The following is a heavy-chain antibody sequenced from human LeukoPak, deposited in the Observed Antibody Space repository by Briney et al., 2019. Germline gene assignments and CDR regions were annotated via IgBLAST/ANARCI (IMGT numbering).Heavy chain of an antibody. D-gene: IGHD1-26*01. Sequence: GRSLRLSCAASGFTFDDYAMHWVRQAPGKGLEWVSGISWNSGSIGYADSVKGRFTISRDNAKNSLYLQMNSLRAEDTALYYCAKVERSYRGTDAFDIWGQGTMVTVSS. J-gene: IGHJ3*02. CDR2: ISWNSGSI. CDR1: GFTFDDYA. CDR3: AKVERSYRGTDAFDI. V-gene: IGHV3-9*01.